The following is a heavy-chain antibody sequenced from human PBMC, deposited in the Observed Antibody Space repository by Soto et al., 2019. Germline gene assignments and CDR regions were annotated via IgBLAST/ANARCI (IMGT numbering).Heavy chain of an antibody. CDR3: AKMEVIDPWAYSFDS. D-gene: IGHD2-21*01. V-gene: IGHV3-23*01. CDR2: IYGGGNGP. J-gene: IGHJ4*02. Sequence: EVQVLESGGGLVQPGGSLRLSCAATGFTFSDFAMSWVRQAPGKGLEWVSRIYGGGNGPHYADSVKGRVTISRDNSKNTMYLQLNRLSAEDTSVYYCAKMEVIDPWAYSFDSWCQGTLVTVSS. CDR1: GFTFSDFA.